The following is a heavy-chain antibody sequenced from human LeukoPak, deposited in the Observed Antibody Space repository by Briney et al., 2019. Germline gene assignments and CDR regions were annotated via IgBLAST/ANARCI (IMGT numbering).Heavy chain of an antibody. D-gene: IGHD2-21*01. CDR3: ARDIVEISNTRGFDF. J-gene: IGHJ4*02. CDR2: IYPTSGTT. Sequence: ASVKVSCKASGYTFASYLLHWVRQAPGQGLEWMGFIYPTSGTTRYAQDFQGRVTMTRDTSTSAVYMELNSLRSEETAVYYCARDIVEISNTRGFDFWGQGSLVTVSS. CDR1: GYTFASYL. V-gene: IGHV1-46*01.